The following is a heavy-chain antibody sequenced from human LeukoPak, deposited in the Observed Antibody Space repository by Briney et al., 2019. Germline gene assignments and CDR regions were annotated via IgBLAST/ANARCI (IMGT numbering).Heavy chain of an antibody. CDR2: ISGSGGST. D-gene: IGHD3-22*01. CDR1: GFTFSSYA. V-gene: IGHV3-23*01. CDR3: AKDRLSTMIAVVDAFDI. Sequence: PGGSLRLSCAASGFTFSSYAMSWVRQAPGKGLEWVSAISGSGGSTYYADSVKGRFTISRDNSKNTLYLQMNSLRAEDTAVYYCAKDRLSTMIAVVDAFDIWGQGTMVTVSS. J-gene: IGHJ3*02.